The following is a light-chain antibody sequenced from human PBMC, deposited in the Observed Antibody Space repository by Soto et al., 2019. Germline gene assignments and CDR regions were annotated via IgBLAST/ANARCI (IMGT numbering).Light chain of an antibody. Sequence: EIVLTQSPGTLSLSPGERATLSCRASQSVSSYLAWYQQKPGQAPRLLIYDASNRATGIPARFSGGGSGTDFTLTISSLQPEDFATYYCQQSYNSPRTFGQGTRLEI. J-gene: IGKJ5*01. CDR2: DAS. V-gene: IGKV3-11*01. CDR3: QQSYNSPRT. CDR1: QSVSSY.